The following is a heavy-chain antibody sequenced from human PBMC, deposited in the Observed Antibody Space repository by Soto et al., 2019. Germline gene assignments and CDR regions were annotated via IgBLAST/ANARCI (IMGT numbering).Heavy chain of an antibody. CDR1: GGSISSYY. J-gene: IGHJ5*02. V-gene: IGHV4-59*08. D-gene: IGHD2-15*01. CDR3: ASQYCSGGSCCGDWFDP. Sequence: QVQLQESGPGLVKPSETLSLTCTVSGGSISSYYWSWIRQPPGKGLEWIGYIYYSGSTNYNPSLKSRVTISVDTSKNQFSLKLSSVTAADTAVYDCASQYCSGGSCCGDWFDPWGQGTLVTVSS. CDR2: IYYSGST.